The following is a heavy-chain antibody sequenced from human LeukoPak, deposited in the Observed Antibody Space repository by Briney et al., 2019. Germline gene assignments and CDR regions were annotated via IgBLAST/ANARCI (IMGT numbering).Heavy chain of an antibody. CDR1: GFTFSDYY. D-gene: IGHD3-16*01. J-gene: IGHJ3*02. CDR3: AKGPKPLAPKGAFDI. Sequence: GGSLRLSCAASGFTFSDYYMSWIRQAPGKGLEWVSYISSSGSTIYYADSVKGRFTISRDNAKNSLYLQMNSLRAEDTAVYYCAKGPKPLAPKGAFDIWGQGTMVTVSS. V-gene: IGHV3-11*01. CDR2: ISSSGSTI.